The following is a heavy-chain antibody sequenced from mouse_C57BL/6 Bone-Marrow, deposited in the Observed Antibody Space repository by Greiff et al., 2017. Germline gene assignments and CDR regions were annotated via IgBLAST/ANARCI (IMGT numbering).Heavy chain of an antibody. Sequence: VQLQQSGAELARPGASVKLSCKASGYTFTSYGISWVKQRTGQGLEWIGEIYPRSGNTYYNEKFKGKATLTADKSSSTAYMELRSLTSEDSAVYFCARGGLCFDYWGQGTTLTVSS. CDR2: IYPRSGNT. J-gene: IGHJ2*01. D-gene: IGHD2-2*01. V-gene: IGHV1-81*01. CDR3: ARGGLCFDY. CDR1: GYTFTSYG.